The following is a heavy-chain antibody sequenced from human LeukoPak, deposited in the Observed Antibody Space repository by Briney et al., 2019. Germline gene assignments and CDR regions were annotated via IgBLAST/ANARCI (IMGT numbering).Heavy chain of an antibody. D-gene: IGHD5-12*01. CDR3: ARYGGSGYDLDY. CDR2: ISSSSSYI. J-gene: IGHJ4*02. V-gene: IGHV3-21*01. CDR1: GFTFSSYS. Sequence: PGGSLRLSCAATGFTFSSYSMNWVRQAPGKGLEWVSSISSSSSYIYYADSVKGRFTISRDNAKNSLYLQMNSLRAEDTAVYYCARYGGSGYDLDYWGQGTLVTVSS.